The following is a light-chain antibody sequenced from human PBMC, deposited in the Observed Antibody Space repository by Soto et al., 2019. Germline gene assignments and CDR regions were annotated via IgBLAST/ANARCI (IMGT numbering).Light chain of an antibody. CDR2: DVS. CDR1: SSDVGGYNY. Sequence: QSALTQPRSVSGSPGQSVTISCTGTSSDVGGYNYVSWYQQHPGKAPKLMIYDVSKRPSGLPDRFSGSKSGNTASLTISGLQAEDEAYYYCCSYAGSYALVFGGGTKLTVL. CDR3: CSYAGSYALV. V-gene: IGLV2-11*01. J-gene: IGLJ3*02.